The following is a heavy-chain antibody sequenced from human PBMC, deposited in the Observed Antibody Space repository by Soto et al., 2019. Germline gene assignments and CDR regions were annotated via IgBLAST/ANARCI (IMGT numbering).Heavy chain of an antibody. J-gene: IGHJ5*02. D-gene: IGHD3-3*01. CDR1: GGTFGNSA. CDR2: IVPMFGTA. Sequence: QVQLVQSGAEVKKPGSSVNVSCKTSGGTFGNSAVTWVRQAPGQGLEWLGGIVPMFGTANYAQKFQGRVTITADESTITAYMELNGLKTDDTAVYYCARDGDPQSAFWSGPLGGGRFDPWGQGTLVTVSS. CDR3: ARDGDPQSAFWSGPLGGGRFDP. V-gene: IGHV1-69*12.